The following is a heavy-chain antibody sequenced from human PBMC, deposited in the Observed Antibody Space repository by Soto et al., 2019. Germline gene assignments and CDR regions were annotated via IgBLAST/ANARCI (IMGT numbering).Heavy chain of an antibody. D-gene: IGHD3-9*01. Sequence: QVQLQESGPGLVKPSETLSLTCTVTGGSISSYYWSWIRQPPGKGLEWIGYIYYSGSTNYNPSLNSLVTISIHPSKIQFCLKLSSATAADTLVYYCASGVYDILTGGFAYSGQGTLVTVSS. CDR3: ASGVYDILTGGFAY. CDR1: GGSISSYY. J-gene: IGHJ4*02. V-gene: IGHV4-59*08. CDR2: IYYSGST.